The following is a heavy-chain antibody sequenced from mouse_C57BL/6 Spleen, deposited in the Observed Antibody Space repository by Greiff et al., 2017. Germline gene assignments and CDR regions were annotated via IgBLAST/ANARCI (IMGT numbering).Heavy chain of an antibody. V-gene: IGHV1-69*01. CDR1: GYTFTSYW. J-gene: IGHJ3*01. CDR3: ARSYYSKGVFAY. CDR2: IDPSDSYT. D-gene: IGHD2-5*01. Sequence: QVQLQQPGAELVMPGASVKLSCKASGYTFTSYWMHWVKQRPGQGLEWIGEIDPSDSYTNYNQKFKGKSTLTVDKSSSTAYMQLSSLTSEDSAVYYCARSYYSKGVFAYWGQGTLVTVSA.